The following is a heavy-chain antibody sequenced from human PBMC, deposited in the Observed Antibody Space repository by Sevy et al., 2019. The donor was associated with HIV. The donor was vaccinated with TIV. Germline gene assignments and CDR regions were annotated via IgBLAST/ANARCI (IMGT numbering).Heavy chain of an antibody. CDR1: GGSISSYY. J-gene: IGHJ6*03. CDR3: ARVIYYGSGSAYYYYYYMDV. V-gene: IGHV4-59*01. D-gene: IGHD3-10*01. CDR2: IYYSGST. Sequence: SETLSLTCTVSGGSISSYYWSWIRQPPGKGLEWIGYIYYSGSTNYNPSLKSRVTISVDTSKNPFALKLSSVTAADTAVYYCARVIYYGSGSAYYYYYYMDVWGKGTTVTVSS.